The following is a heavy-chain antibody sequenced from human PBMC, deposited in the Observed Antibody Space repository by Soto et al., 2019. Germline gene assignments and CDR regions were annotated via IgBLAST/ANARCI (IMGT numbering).Heavy chain of an antibody. CDR3: ARNRGVVTPHHNNWFDP. CDR1: GGSFSPYY. CDR2: INHSGST. D-gene: IGHD2-21*02. Sequence: QVQLQQWGAGLLKPSETLSLTCAVYGGSFSPYYWTWIRQPPGKGREWIGEINHSGSTNYNPSLKSRVTISVDTSNNQFSLKLTSVTAADTAVYYCARNRGVVTPHHNNWFDPWGQGTLVTVSS. J-gene: IGHJ5*02. V-gene: IGHV4-34*01.